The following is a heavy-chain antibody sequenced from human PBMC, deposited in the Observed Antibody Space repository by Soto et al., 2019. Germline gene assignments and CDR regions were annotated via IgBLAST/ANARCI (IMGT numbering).Heavy chain of an antibody. Sequence: QVQLVQSGAEVKKLGASVKVSSKASGYTFTGYYMHWVRQAPGQGLEWMGWINPNSGSTNYAQKFQGWVTMTGDTSISTAYMELSRLRSDDTAVYYCARDSHYYGDYFPIHYYGMDVWGQGTTVTVSS. V-gene: IGHV1-2*04. CDR2: INPNSGST. D-gene: IGHD4-17*01. J-gene: IGHJ6*02. CDR1: GYTFTGYY. CDR3: ARDSHYYGDYFPIHYYGMDV.